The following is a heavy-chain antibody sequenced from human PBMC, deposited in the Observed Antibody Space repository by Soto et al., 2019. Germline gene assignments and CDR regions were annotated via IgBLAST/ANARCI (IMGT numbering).Heavy chain of an antibody. Sequence: QVQLVESGGGVVQPGMSLRLSCAESGFTFSSYGMHWVRQAPGKGLEWVAVIWYDGSNKYYADSVKGRFTISRDNSKNTLYLQMTSLRAEDTAVYYCARWGIAAGDYWGQGTLVTVSS. J-gene: IGHJ4*02. CDR1: GFTFSSYG. V-gene: IGHV3-33*01. CDR3: ARWGIAAGDY. D-gene: IGHD6-13*01. CDR2: IWYDGSNK.